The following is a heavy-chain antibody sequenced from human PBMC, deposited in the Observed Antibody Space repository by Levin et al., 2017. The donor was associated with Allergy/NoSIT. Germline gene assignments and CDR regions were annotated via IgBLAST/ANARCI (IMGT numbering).Heavy chain of an antibody. CDR3: ARTLVAVAGRYSLDV. CDR1: GGSIMGSNW. CDR2: IYHSGVT. V-gene: IGHV4-4*02. D-gene: IGHD6-19*01. Sequence: SETLSLTCAVSGGSIMGSNWWTWVRQSPGKGLEWIGEIYHSGVTNYNPSLNSRVAMSVDKSKNLFSLTMTSATAADAAVYFCARTLVAVAGRYSLDVWGQGTTVIVSS. J-gene: IGHJ3*01.